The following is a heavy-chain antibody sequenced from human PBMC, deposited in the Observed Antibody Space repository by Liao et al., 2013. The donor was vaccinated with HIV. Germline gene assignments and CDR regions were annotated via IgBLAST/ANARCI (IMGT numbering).Heavy chain of an antibody. V-gene: IGHV4-30-4*08. CDR2: IYYSGST. Sequence: QLQLQESGPGLVKPSQTLSLTCTVSGGSISSGDYYWSWIRSPQEGLEWIGFIYYSGSTYYNPSLKSRVTISIDTSRNQFSLRLNSVTAADTAVYYCAREQEVGNHFDIWGQGTMVTVSS. J-gene: IGHJ3*02. CDR1: GGSISSGDYY. D-gene: IGHD1-26*01. CDR3: AREQEVGNHFDI.